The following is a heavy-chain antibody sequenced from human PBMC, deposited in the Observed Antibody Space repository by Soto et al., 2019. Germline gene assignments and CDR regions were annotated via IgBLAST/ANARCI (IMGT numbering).Heavy chain of an antibody. Sequence: GGSLRLSCAASGFTFSSYAMHWVRQAPGKGLEWVAVISYDGSNKYYADSVKGRFTISRDNSKNTLYLQMNSLRAEDTAVYYCARGLYYDSSGYYTYWGHGTLVTVSS. J-gene: IGHJ4*01. CDR2: ISYDGSNK. V-gene: IGHV3-30-3*01. CDR3: ARGLYYDSSGYYTY. CDR1: GFTFSSYA. D-gene: IGHD3-22*01.